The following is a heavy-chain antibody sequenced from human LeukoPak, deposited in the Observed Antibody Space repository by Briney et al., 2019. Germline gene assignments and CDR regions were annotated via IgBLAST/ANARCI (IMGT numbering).Heavy chain of an antibody. J-gene: IGHJ6*02. V-gene: IGHV3-21*01. CDR2: ISSSSSYI. Sequence: TGGSQRLSCAASGFTFSSYSMNWVRQAPGKGLEWVSSISSSSSYIYYADSVKGRFTISRDNAKNSLYLQMDSLRAEDTAVYYCARDRPHCSSTSCYADYYYGMDVWGQGTTVTVSS. CDR1: GFTFSSYS. CDR3: ARDRPHCSSTSCYADYYYGMDV. D-gene: IGHD2-2*01.